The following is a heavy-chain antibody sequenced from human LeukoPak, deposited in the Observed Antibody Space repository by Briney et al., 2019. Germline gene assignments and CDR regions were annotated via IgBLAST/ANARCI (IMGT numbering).Heavy chain of an antibody. CDR2: IYIGGST. CDR3: AKVLGGGYYDSSGYPFDY. Sequence: GGSLRLSCAASGFTVSSNYMSWVRQAPGKGLEWVSVIYIGGSTYYADSVKGRFTISRDNSKNTLYLQMNSLRAEDTAVYYCAKVLGGGYYDSSGYPFDYWGQGTLVTVSS. J-gene: IGHJ4*02. D-gene: IGHD3-22*01. V-gene: IGHV3-66*01. CDR1: GFTVSSNY.